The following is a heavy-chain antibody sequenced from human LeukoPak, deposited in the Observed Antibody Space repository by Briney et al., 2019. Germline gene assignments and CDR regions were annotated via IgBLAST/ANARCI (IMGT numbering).Heavy chain of an antibody. V-gene: IGHV4-39*07. CDR2: IYYSGST. D-gene: IGHD3-3*01. J-gene: IGHJ4*02. CDR3: ARRPSGYLFDY. CDR1: GGSISSSSYY. Sequence: PSETLSLTCTVSGGSISSSSYYWGWIRQPPGKGLEWIGSIYYSGSTYYNPSLKSRVTISVDTSKNQFSLKLSSVTAADTAVYYCARRPSGYLFDYWGQGTLVTVSS.